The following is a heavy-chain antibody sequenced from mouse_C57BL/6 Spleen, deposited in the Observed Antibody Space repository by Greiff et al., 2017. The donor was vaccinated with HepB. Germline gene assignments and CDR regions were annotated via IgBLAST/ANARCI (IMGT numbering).Heavy chain of an antibody. CDR3: AGGAESSGFAY. CDR2: ISYSGRT. D-gene: IGHD3-2*01. CDR1: GYSITSGYD. J-gene: IGHJ3*01. Sequence: EVKLMESGPGMVKPSQSLSLTCTVTGYSITSGYDWHWIRHFPGNKLEWMGYISYSGRTNYNPSLKSRISITHDTSKNHFFLKLNSVTTEDTATYYCAGGAESSGFAYGGQGTLVTVSA. V-gene: IGHV3-1*01.